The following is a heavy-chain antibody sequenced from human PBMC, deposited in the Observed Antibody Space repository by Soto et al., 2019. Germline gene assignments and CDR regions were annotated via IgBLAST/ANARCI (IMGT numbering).Heavy chain of an antibody. V-gene: IGHV3-30*03. CDR3: TCDGDYGLDY. CDR1: GFTFSHYG. Sequence: QVHLVESGGGVVQPGRSLRLSCAASGFTFSHYGMHWVRQAPGAGLEWVAVISYDGTNTSYADSVKGRFTISRDNSENTLHLQMTSLRREDTAVYYCTCDGDYGLDYWGQGTRVTVSS. J-gene: IGHJ4*02. CDR2: ISYDGTNT. D-gene: IGHD4-17*01.